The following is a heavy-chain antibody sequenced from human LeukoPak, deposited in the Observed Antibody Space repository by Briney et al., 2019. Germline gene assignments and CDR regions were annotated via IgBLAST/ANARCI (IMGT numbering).Heavy chain of an antibody. CDR1: GFTFSSYA. CDR3: AREGYCSSTSCYPAAGDNYYYYYMDV. D-gene: IGHD2-2*01. Sequence: PGGSLRLSCAASGFTFSSYAMHWVRQAPGKGLEWVAVISYDGSNKYYADSVKGRFTISRDNSKDTLYLQMNSLRAEDTAVYYCAREGYCSSTSCYPAAGDNYYYYYMDVWGKGTTVTVSS. V-gene: IGHV3-30-3*01. CDR2: ISYDGSNK. J-gene: IGHJ6*03.